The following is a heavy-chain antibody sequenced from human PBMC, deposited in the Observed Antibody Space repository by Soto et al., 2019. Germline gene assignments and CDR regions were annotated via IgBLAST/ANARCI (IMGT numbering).Heavy chain of an antibody. J-gene: IGHJ6*02. CDR1: GFSFNEAW. D-gene: IGHD2-15*01. CDR3: TTGSVEGI. V-gene: IGHV3-15*07. Sequence: EVQLVESAGGLVKPGGSLRLSCVASGFSFNEAWMNWVRQAPGQGLEWVGRIKTSAGGGATNYAAPVQGRFPISRDDSKNTLYLHMNGLRTEDTAISYCTTGSVEGIWGQGTTVIVSS. CDR2: IKTSAGGGAT.